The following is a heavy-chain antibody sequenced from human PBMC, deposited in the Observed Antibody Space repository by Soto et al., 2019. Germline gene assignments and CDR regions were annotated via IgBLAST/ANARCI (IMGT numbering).Heavy chain of an antibody. CDR2: TYYRSKWYN. J-gene: IGHJ6*03. CDR3: ARDPGTTYFYYYYMDV. D-gene: IGHD1-1*01. CDR1: GDSVSSNSAA. V-gene: IGHV6-1*01. Sequence: PSQTLSLTCAISGDSVSSNSAAWNWIRQSPSRGLEWLGRTYYRSKWYNDYAVSVKSRITINPDTSKKQFSLQLKSVTPEDTAVYYCARDPGTTYFYYYYMDVWGKGTTVTVS.